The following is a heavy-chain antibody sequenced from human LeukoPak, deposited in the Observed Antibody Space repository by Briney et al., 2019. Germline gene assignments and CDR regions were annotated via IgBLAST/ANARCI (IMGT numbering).Heavy chain of an antibody. CDR3: ARDRTRILV. CDR2: IKPDGTEK. D-gene: IGHD2/OR15-2a*01. J-gene: IGHJ4*02. V-gene: IGHV3-7*01. Sequence: GGSLRLSCGASGFTFSSYWMTWIRQAPGKGLEWVANIKPDGTEKYYVDSVKGRFTISRDNAKNSLYLRMNTLRAEDTAVYYCARDRTRILVWGQGTLVTVSS. CDR1: GFTFSSYW.